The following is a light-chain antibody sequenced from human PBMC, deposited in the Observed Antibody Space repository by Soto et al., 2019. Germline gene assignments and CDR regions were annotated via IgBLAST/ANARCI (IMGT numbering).Light chain of an antibody. CDR1: SSDVGSYNF. J-gene: IGLJ1*01. V-gene: IGLV2-23*02. CDR2: EVS. CDR3: CADAGRSTDV. Sequence: QSALTQPASVSGSPGQSITISCTRTSSDVGSYNFVSWYQQHPGEVPKVMIYEVSKRPSGVSDRFSGSKSGNTASLTISGLQAEDEADYYCCADAGRSTDVFGTGTKVTVL.